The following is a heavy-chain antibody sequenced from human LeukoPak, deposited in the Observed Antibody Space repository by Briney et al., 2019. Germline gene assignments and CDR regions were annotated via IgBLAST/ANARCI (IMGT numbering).Heavy chain of an antibody. CDR3: AKGGGSAWYLNY. CDR1: GFTFSNYY. D-gene: IGHD2-15*01. Sequence: GGSLRLSCAASGFTFSNYYMSWIRQAPGKGLEWVSYISSSGSTIYYADSVKGRFTISRDNSKNTLYLQMNSLRAEDTAVYYCAKGGGSAWYLNYWGQGTLVTVSS. CDR2: ISSSGSTI. V-gene: IGHV3-11*01. J-gene: IGHJ4*02.